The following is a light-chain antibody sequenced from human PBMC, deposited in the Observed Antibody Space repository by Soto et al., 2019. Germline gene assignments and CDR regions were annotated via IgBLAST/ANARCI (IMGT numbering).Light chain of an antibody. Sequence: EIVLTQSPATLSLSPGERATLSCRASQSISSYLAWYQQKPGQAPRLLIYDASNRATGIPARFSGSGSGTEFTLTISSLEPEDFAVYYCQQRSNWPLFTFRPGTKVDIK. V-gene: IGKV3-11*01. CDR2: DAS. J-gene: IGKJ3*01. CDR1: QSISSY. CDR3: QQRSNWPLFT.